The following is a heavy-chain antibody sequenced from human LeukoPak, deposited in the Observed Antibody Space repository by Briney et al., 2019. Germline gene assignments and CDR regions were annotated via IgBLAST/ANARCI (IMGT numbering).Heavy chain of an antibody. CDR1: GGSISSYY. V-gene: IGHV4-4*07. CDR2: IYTSGST. CDR3: ARVIAAGFGYWFDP. Sequence: SETLSLTCTVSGGSISSYYWSWIRQPAGKGLEWIGRIYTSGSTNYNPSLKSRVTMSVDTSKNQFSLKLSSVTAADTAVYYCARVIAAGFGYWFDPWGQGTLVTVSS. J-gene: IGHJ5*02. D-gene: IGHD6-25*01.